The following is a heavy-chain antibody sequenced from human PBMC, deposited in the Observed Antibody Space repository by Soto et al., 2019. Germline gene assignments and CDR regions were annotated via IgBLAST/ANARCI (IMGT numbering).Heavy chain of an antibody. CDR1: GRSISSYD. CDR3: ARDTTYYYDNSGPI. CDR2: IYTSGST. V-gene: IGHV4-4*07. D-gene: IGHD3-22*01. Sequence: SETLSLTSTVSGRSISSYDWSWIRPPAGKGLEWIGRIYTSGSTNYNPSLKSRVTMSVDTSKNQFSLKLSSVTAADTAVYYCARDTTYYYDNSGPIWGQGTLVTAPQ. J-gene: IGHJ4*02.